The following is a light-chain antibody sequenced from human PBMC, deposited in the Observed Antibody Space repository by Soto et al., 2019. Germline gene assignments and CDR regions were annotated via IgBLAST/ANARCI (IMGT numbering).Light chain of an antibody. CDR1: RGISSN. CDR2: DAS. J-gene: IGKJ1*01. CDR3: QHYDSARWT. V-gene: IGKV3-20*01. Sequence: EIVLPQSPGTLSLSPGKRATLSVRASRGISSNLAWYQQKPGQAPRLLIYDASRRATGIPDRFSGSGSGTDFSLTISRLEPEDFAVYYCQHYDSARWTFGLGTKVDIK.